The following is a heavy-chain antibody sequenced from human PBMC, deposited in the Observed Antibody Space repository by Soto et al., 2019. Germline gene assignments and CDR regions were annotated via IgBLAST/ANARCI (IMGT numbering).Heavy chain of an antibody. V-gene: IGHV3-23*01. CDR1: GFTFSSYA. Sequence: PGGSLRLSCAASGFTFSSYAMSWVRQAPGKGLEWVSAISGSGGSTYYADSVKGRFTISRDNSKNTLYLQMNSLRAEDTAVYYCAKDDSGYDLWDPTAPPIIWGQGTMVTVSS. J-gene: IGHJ3*02. CDR2: ISGSGGST. D-gene: IGHD5-12*01. CDR3: AKDDSGYDLWDPTAPPII.